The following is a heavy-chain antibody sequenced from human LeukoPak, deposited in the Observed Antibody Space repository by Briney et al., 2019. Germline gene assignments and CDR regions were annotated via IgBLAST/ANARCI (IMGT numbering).Heavy chain of an antibody. V-gene: IGHV4-38-2*01. J-gene: IGHJ3*02. CDR1: GYSISSGYY. Sequence: SETLSLTCAVSGYSISSGYYWGWIRQPPGKGLEWIASIYHSGSTYYNPSLKSRITISVDTSKNQFSLKLSSVTAADTAIYYCARGGVTYYYDSSGFPATFDIWGQGTMVTVPS. CDR2: IYHSGST. D-gene: IGHD3-22*01. CDR3: ARGGVTYYYDSSGFPATFDI.